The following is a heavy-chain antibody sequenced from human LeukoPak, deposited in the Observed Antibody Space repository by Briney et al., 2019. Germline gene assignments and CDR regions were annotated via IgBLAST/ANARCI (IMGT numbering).Heavy chain of an antibody. Sequence: GASVKVSCKASGYTFTSYGISWVRQAPGQGLEWMGWISAYNGNTNYAQKLQGRVTMTTDTSTSTAYMELRSLRSDDTAVYYCARVTYYYDSSGYYYVDYYYYMDVWGKGTTVTISS. J-gene: IGHJ6*03. CDR3: ARVTYYYDSSGYYYVDYYYYMDV. V-gene: IGHV1-18*01. CDR1: GYTFTSYG. D-gene: IGHD3-22*01. CDR2: ISAYNGNT.